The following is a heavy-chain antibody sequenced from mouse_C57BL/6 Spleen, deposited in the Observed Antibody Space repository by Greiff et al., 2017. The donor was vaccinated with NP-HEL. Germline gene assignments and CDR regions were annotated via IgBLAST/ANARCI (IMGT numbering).Heavy chain of an antibody. Sequence: VKLVESGAELARPGASVKLSCKASGYTFTSYGISWVKQRTGQGLEWIGEIYPRSGNTYYNEKFKGKATLTADKSSSTAYMELRSLTSEDSAVYFCARSGDYDYDGFAYWGQGTLVTVSA. D-gene: IGHD2-4*01. J-gene: IGHJ3*01. CDR3: ARSGDYDYDGFAY. CDR2: IYPRSGNT. CDR1: GYTFTSYG. V-gene: IGHV1-81*01.